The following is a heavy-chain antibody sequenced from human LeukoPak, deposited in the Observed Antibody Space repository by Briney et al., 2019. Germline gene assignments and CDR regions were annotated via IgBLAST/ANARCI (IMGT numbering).Heavy chain of an antibody. V-gene: IGHV5-51*01. Sequence: GESLKISCKGSGYSYTNYWIGWVRQMPGKGLEWMGIIYPGDSDTRYSPSFQGQVTISADKSISTAYLQWSSLKASDTAMYYCASGELIPAAPFDYWGQGTLVTVSS. J-gene: IGHJ4*02. D-gene: IGHD2-2*01. CDR2: IYPGDSDT. CDR1: GYSYTNYW. CDR3: ASGELIPAAPFDY.